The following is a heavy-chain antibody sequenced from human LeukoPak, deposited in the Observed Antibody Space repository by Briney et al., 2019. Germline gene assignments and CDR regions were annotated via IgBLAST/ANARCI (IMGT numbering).Heavy chain of an antibody. V-gene: IGHV3-48*03. CDR2: ISSSGSTI. Sequence: GGSLRLSCAASGFTFSSYEMNWVRQAPGKGLEWVSYISSSGSTIYYADSVKGRFTISRDNAKNSLYLQMNSLRAEDTAVYYCAREGRYFDWLFTHFDYWGQGTLVTVSS. CDR3: AREGRYFDWLFTHFDY. J-gene: IGHJ4*02. D-gene: IGHD3-9*01. CDR1: GFTFSSYE.